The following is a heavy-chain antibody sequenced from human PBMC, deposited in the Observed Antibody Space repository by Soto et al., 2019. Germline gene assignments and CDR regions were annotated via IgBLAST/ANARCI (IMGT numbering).Heavy chain of an antibody. CDR2: ISYDGSNK. D-gene: IGHD6-19*01. J-gene: IGHJ4*02. V-gene: IGHV3-30*04. CDR1: GFTFSSFA. CDR3: ARDHRKAGWPKHDY. Sequence: QVQLVESGGGVVQPGRSLRLSCAASGFTFSSFAMHWVRQAPGKGLEWVAIISYDGSNKYYADSVKGRFTISRDNSKNTLYLQMDSLRAEDTAVYYCARDHRKAGWPKHDYWGQGTLVTVSS.